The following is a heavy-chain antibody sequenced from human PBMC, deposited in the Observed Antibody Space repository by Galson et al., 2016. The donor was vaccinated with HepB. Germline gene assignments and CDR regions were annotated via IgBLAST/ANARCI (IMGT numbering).Heavy chain of an antibody. V-gene: IGHV1-69*13. J-gene: IGHJ6*03. D-gene: IGHD3-10*01. CDR3: VSVPADIRGALYIDV. CDR2: LIPIFGTT. CDR1: GGTFNSPP. Sequence: SVKVSCKASGGTFNSPPINWVRQAPGLGLEWIGGLIPIFGTTNFAQNFRGRVTITADEATNTEYMELRSLRSEDTAIYYCVSVPADIRGALYIDVWGKGTTVFVSS.